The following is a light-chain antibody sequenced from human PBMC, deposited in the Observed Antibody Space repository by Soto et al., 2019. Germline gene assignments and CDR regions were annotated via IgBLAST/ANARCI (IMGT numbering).Light chain of an antibody. CDR1: QTVSSSH. V-gene: IGKV3-20*01. CDR2: GAS. CDR3: QHYGSSPRT. J-gene: IGKJ4*01. Sequence: EIVLTQSPGTLSLSPGERATLSCRASQTVSSSHLAWYQQKPGQAPNLLIYGASNRATGIPGRFSGRGSGRDFALAITRLEPEVFAEYYCQHYGSSPRTFGGGTKVEIK.